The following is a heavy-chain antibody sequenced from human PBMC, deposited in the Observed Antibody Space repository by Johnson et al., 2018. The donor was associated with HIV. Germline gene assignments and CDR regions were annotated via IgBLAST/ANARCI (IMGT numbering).Heavy chain of an antibody. D-gene: IGHD4-23*01. J-gene: IGHJ3*01. V-gene: IGHV3-30*04. CDR3: ARDPGNGGRPFDAFDV. CDR2: VSYDSSNK. Sequence: ALSFSGYAMHWVRQAPGKGLEWVAVVSYDSSNKYYADSVKGRFTISRDNSKNTVFLQMDSLRGEDTAVYYCARDPGNGGRPFDAFDVWGQGTMVTVSS. CDR1: ALSFSGYA.